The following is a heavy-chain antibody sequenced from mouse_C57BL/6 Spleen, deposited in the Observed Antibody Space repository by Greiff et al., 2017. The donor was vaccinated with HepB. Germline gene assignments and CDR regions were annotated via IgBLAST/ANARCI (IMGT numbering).Heavy chain of an antibody. J-gene: IGHJ1*03. CDR1: GYTFTSYG. CDR3: ASGGYNGYYREYFDV. Sequence: VKLQQPGAELVRPGSSVKLSCKASGYTFTSYGMDWVKQRPGQGLEWIGNIYPSDSETHYNQKFKDKATLTVDKSSSTAYMQLSSLTSEDSAVYYCASGGYNGYYREYFDVWGTGTTVTVSS. D-gene: IGHD2-3*01. CDR2: IYPSDSET. V-gene: IGHV1-61*01.